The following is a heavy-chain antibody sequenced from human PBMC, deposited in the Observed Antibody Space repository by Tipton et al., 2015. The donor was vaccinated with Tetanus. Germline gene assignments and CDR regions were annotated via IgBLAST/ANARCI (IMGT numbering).Heavy chain of an antibody. CDR3: ARRRSKTNLFFWFDP. J-gene: IGHJ5*02. CDR1: GYSFSSYY. CDR2: IHPGESTT. D-gene: IGHD3-3*01. V-gene: IGHV5-51*01. Sequence: QLVQSGVEVKKPGESLRISCQASGYSFSSYYIAWVRQMPGRGLEWMGFIHPGESTTTYSPYFQGRVPFPADSSINTASLHWSSLTESDTATYYCARRRSKTNLFFWFDPWGQGTPVPVSS.